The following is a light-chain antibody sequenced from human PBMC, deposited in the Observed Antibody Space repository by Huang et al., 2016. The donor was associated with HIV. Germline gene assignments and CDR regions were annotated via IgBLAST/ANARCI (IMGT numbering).Light chain of an antibody. CDR3: QHYNNWPYT. J-gene: IGKJ2*01. V-gene: IGKV3-15*01. Sequence: EIVMTQSPATLSVSPGERAILSCRASQSVGSNLAWDQQKPGQAPRLLIYGASTRAAGFPARFSASGSGTEFTLTISSLQSEDFAVYYCQHYNNWPYTFGQGTKLEIK. CDR2: GAS. CDR1: QSVGSN.